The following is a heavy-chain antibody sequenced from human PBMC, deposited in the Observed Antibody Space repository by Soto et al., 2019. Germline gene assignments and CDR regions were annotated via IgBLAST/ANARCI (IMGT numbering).Heavy chain of an antibody. J-gene: IGHJ6*02. Sequence: QVQLVQSGAEVKKPGASVKVSCKASGYTFTNYGISWVRQAPGQGLEWMGWISAYNGNTNQPQRLQGGVTMTTDTSTSTAYMELRSLRSDDTAVYYCARDFEERDSTDYYYYYYGMDVWGQGTTVTVSS. CDR2: ISAYNGNT. CDR3: ARDFEERDSTDYYYYYYGMDV. D-gene: IGHD3-22*01. CDR1: GYTFTNYG. V-gene: IGHV1-18*01.